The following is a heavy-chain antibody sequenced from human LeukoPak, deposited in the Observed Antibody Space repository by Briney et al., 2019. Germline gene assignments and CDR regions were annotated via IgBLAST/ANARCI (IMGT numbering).Heavy chain of an antibody. J-gene: IGHJ4*02. V-gene: IGHV3-66*01. CDR3: ARVTPPTD. CDR1: GLIVSRNY. Sequence: GGSLRLSCAAPGLIVSRNYMTWVRQAPGKGLEWLSVIYSDGSTHYADSVKGRSIISRDNSKNTLYLQMNTLRAEDTAVYYCARVTPPTDWGQGTLVTVSS. CDR2: IYSDGST. D-gene: IGHD1-14*01.